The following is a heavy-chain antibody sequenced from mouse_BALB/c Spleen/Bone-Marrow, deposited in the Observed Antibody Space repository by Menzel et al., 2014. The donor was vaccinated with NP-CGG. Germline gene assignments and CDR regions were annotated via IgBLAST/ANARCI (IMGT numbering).Heavy chain of an antibody. CDR2: INPRSGRT. J-gene: IGHJ4*01. V-gene: IGHV1S81*02. Sequence: QVQLKESGAELVKPGASVKLSCKASGYTFTSYWMYWVIQRPGQGLEWIGEINPRSGRTNYNEKFKSRATLTVDKSSGTAYMQLSSLTSEDSAVYYCAGGLYGAMDYWGQGTSVTVSS. CDR1: GYTFTSYW. CDR3: AGGLYGAMDY. D-gene: IGHD1-1*01.